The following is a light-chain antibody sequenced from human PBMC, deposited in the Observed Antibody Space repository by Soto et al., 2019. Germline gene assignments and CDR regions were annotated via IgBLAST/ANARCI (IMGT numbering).Light chain of an antibody. V-gene: IGKV1-12*01. CDR3: QQANTFPPT. CDR1: QDISSW. CDR2: AAS. Sequence: DIQMTQSPSSVSASVGDRVTITCRASQDISSWLAWYQQKPGKAPKLLIYAASTLQSGVPSRFSGSGSGTAFTLAIGNLQPEDVATYYCQQANTFPPTFGQGTKVEFK. J-gene: IGKJ1*01.